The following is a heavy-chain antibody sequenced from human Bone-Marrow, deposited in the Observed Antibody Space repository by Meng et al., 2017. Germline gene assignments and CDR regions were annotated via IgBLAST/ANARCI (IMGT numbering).Heavy chain of an antibody. CDR2: INHSGST. D-gene: IGHD4-11*01. Sequence: QVQLQQWGAGLLKPSQTLSLACVVSGGSFSDYHWIWIRQPPGKGLEWIGEINHSGSTNYNPSLESRATISVDTSQNNLSLKLSSVTAADSAVYYCARGPTTMAHDFDYWGQGTLVTVSS. V-gene: IGHV4-34*01. CDR1: GGSFSDYH. J-gene: IGHJ4*02. CDR3: ARGPTTMAHDFDY.